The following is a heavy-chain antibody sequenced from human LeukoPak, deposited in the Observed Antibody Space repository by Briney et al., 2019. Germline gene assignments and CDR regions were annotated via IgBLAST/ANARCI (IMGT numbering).Heavy chain of an antibody. CDR3: ARGAEAGPFYFAS. V-gene: IGHV3-53*01. J-gene: IGHJ4*02. CDR1: GFAVSSNH. D-gene: IGHD6-19*01. Sequence: PGGSLRLPCAASGFAVSSNHMSWVRQAPGKGLEWVAIIYRGDNTYYADSVKGRFTISRDNSENTLYLQMNSLRGEDTAVYYCARGAEAGPFYFASWGQGTLVTVSS. CDR2: IYRGDNT.